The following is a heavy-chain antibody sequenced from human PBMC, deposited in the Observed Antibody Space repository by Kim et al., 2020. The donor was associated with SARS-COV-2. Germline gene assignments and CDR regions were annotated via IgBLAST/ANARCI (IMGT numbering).Heavy chain of an antibody. CDR3: AKDSRSSSWSY. CDR2: T. D-gene: IGHD6-13*01. V-gene: IGHV3-43*01. Sequence: TYYADSGKCRFTISRDNSKNSLYLQMKSLRTADTALYYCAKDSRSSSWSYWGQGTLVTVSS. J-gene: IGHJ4*02.